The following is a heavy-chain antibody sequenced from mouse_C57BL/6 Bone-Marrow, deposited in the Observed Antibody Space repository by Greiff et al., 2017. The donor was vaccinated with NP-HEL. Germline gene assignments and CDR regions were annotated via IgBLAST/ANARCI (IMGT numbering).Heavy chain of an antibody. D-gene: IGHD1-1*01. CDR2: IRSKSNNYAT. J-gene: IGHJ4*01. CDR1: GFSFNTYA. V-gene: IGHV10-1*01. Sequence: EVKLVESGGGLVQPKGSLKLSCAASGFSFNTYAMNWVRQAPGKGLEWVARIRSKSNNYATYYADSVKDRFTISRDDSESMLYLQMNNLKTEDTAMYYCVRHPYYYGSSYGAMDYWGQGTSVTVSS. CDR3: VRHPYYYGSSYGAMDY.